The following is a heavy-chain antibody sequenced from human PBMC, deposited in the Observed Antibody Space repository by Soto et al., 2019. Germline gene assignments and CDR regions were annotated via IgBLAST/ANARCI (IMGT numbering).Heavy chain of an antibody. J-gene: IGHJ6*03. CDR2: ISGGGSDT. CDR1: GFTFSSHG. D-gene: IGHD3-10*01. Sequence: PGGSLRLSCAASGFTFSSHGMSWVRQAPGKGLEWVSIISGGGSDTYYADSVKGRFSISRDNSKNTFYLQMNSLRAEDTAVYYCAKGAVSFYKLVSYYCYMDVWGKGTTVTVSS. CDR3: AKGAVSFYKLVSYYCYMDV. V-gene: IGHV3-23*01.